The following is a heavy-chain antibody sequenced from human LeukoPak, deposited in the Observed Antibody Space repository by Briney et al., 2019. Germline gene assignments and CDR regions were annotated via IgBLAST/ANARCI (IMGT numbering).Heavy chain of an antibody. Sequence: SQTLSLTCAISGDSVSSKSVAWNWITQSPSRGLEWLGRTYYRSKWNNEYAESVRSRITINPDTSKNQFSLQLDSVTPEDTAVYYCARERYYFDYWGQGTLVTVSS. CDR1: GDSVSSKSVA. CDR2: TYYRSKWNN. V-gene: IGHV6-1*01. J-gene: IGHJ4*02. CDR3: ARERYYFDY.